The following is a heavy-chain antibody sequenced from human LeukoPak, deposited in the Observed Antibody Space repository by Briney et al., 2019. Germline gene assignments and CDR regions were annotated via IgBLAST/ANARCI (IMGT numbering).Heavy chain of an antibody. CDR3: ARMVRGGGFDY. J-gene: IGHJ4*02. Sequence: SETLSLICAVYGGSFSGYYWSWIRQPPGKGLEWIGEINHSGSTNYNPSLKSRVTISVDTSKNQFSLKLSSVTAADTAVYYCARMVRGGGFDYWGQGTLVTVSS. D-gene: IGHD3-10*01. V-gene: IGHV4-34*01. CDR1: GGSFSGYY. CDR2: INHSGST.